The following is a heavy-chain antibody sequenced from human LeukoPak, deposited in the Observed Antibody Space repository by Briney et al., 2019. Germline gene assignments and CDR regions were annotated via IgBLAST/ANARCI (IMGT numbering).Heavy chain of an antibody. CDR3: ARSTSHYYYYYMDV. V-gene: IGHV3-48*03. CDR1: GFTFSSYE. J-gene: IGHJ6*03. CDR2: ISSSGSTI. Sequence: GGSLRLSCAASGFTFSSYEMNWVRQAPGKGLEWVSYISSSGSTIYYADSVKGRFTISRDNAKNSLYLQMNSLRAEDTAVYYCARSTSHYYYYYMDVWGKGTTVTISS.